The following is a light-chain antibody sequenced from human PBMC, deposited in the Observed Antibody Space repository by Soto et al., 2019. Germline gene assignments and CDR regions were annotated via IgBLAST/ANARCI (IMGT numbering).Light chain of an antibody. CDR1: QNVDSSY. CDR3: QQYGSSPLT. J-gene: IGKJ2*01. V-gene: IGKV3-20*01. Sequence: EIVLTQSPGTLSLSPGERATLSCRASQNVDSSYLAWYQQKPGQAPRLLIYAAGSRAAAIPDRFSGRGSGTDFTLTSSSLEPEDFEVYYCQQYGSSPLTFGQGTELEIK. CDR2: AAG.